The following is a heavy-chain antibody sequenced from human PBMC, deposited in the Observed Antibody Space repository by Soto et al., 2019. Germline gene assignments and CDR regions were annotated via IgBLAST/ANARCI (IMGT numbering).Heavy chain of an antibody. D-gene: IGHD5-18*01. V-gene: IGHV4-59*01. Sequence: ETLSLTCTVSGGSISSYYWSWIRQPPGKGLEWIGYIYYSGSTNYNPSLKSRVTISVDTSKNQFSLKLSSVTAADTAVYYCARTTAMVIYDYWGQGTLVTVSS. CDR3: ARTTAMVIYDY. J-gene: IGHJ4*02. CDR2: IYYSGST. CDR1: GGSISSYY.